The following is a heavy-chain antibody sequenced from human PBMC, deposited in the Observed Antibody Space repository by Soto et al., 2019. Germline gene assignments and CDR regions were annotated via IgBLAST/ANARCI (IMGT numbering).Heavy chain of an antibody. D-gene: IGHD2-8*01. J-gene: IGHJ6*02. CDR3: AREGRYCTNGVCFPGGYYYYGMDV. CDR2: IFPIFGTS. V-gene: IGHV1-69*13. Sequence: VKDSCKASGGTFSSYAISGVRQAPAQGVEWMGGIFPIFGTSKNVQKFQDGVTITPHEYTSTAYMELSSLRSEDTDVYYCAREGRYCTNGVCFPGGYYYYGMDVWGQGTTVTVSS. CDR1: GGTFSSYA.